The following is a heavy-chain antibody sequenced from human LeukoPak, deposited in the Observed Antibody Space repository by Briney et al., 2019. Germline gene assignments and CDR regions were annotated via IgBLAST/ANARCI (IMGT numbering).Heavy chain of an antibody. D-gene: IGHD1-1*01. CDR1: GGSISSYY. Sequence: PSETLSLTCTVSGGSISSYYWSWIRQPPGKGLEWIGYISYSGRTSCNPSLKSRVTISVDTSKNQFSLKLNSVTAADTAVYYCARRNDPYDMDVWGQGTTVTVSS. CDR2: ISYSGRT. J-gene: IGHJ6*02. CDR3: ARRNDPYDMDV. V-gene: IGHV4-59*08.